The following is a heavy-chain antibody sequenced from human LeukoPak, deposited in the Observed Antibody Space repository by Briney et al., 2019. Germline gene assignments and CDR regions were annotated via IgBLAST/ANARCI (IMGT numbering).Heavy chain of an antibody. CDR3: ATRPLGLYPYYFDY. J-gene: IGHJ4*02. CDR1: GFTFSNNW. D-gene: IGHD2/OR15-2a*01. CDR2: INQDGSEK. Sequence: GGSLRLSCAASGFTFSNNWMSWVRQAPGKGLEWVANINQDGSEKYYVDSVKGRFTISRDNAKNSLFLQMNSLRAEDTAVYFCATRPLGLYPYYFDYWGQGILVIVSS. V-gene: IGHV3-7*01.